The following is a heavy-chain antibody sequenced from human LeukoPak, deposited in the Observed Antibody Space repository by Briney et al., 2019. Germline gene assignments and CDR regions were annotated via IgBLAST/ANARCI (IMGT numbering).Heavy chain of an antibody. D-gene: IGHD5-12*01. CDR2: IYYSGST. V-gene: IGHV4-59*01. J-gene: IGHJ4*02. CDR1: GRSISSYY. Sequence: SETLSLTCTVSGRSISSYYWSWIRQPPGKGLEWIGYIYYSGSTNYNPSLKSRVTISVDTSKNQFSLKLSSVTAADTAVYYCARVTWQAIESYYFDYWGQGTLVTVSS. CDR3: ARVTWQAIESYYFDY.